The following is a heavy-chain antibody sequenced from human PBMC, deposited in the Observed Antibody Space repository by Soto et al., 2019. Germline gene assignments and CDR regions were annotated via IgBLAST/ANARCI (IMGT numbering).Heavy chain of an antibody. D-gene: IGHD3-22*01. CDR1: DYPINYGYY. CDR2: VYHPGNA. Sequence: SETLYRTCDVSDYPINYGYYWGWIRQPPGKGLEWIGSVYHPGNAKYNPSLKSRVTISVDTSKNQFSLKLTSLTAADTGVYYCARESDSSVFHNRFDYSGQGIRVTVSS. CDR3: ARESDSSVFHNRFDY. V-gene: IGHV4-38-2*02. J-gene: IGHJ4*02.